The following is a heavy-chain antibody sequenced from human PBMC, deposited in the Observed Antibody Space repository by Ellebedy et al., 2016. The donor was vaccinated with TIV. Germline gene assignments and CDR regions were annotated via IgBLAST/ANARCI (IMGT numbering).Heavy chain of an antibody. CDR1: GFTFSSYA. V-gene: IGHV3-21*01. CDR2: ISSSSSYI. D-gene: IGHD2-2*01. Sequence: GESLKISCAASGFTFSSYAMSWVRQAPGKGLEWVSSISSSSSYISYADSVKGRFTISRDNAKNSLYLQMNSLRAEDTAVYYCARDFAYCSSTSCSHFDYWGQGTLVTVSS. J-gene: IGHJ4*02. CDR3: ARDFAYCSSTSCSHFDY.